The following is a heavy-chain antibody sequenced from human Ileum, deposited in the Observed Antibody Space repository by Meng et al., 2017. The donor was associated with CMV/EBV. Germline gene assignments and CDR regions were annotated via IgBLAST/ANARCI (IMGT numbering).Heavy chain of an antibody. V-gene: IGHV3-21*06. CDR1: GFSFNTYT. CDR3: ARVDPDVAVFDY. Sequence: SCAAPGFSFNTYTLNWVRQAPGKGVEWVSSISNSNDYIYYADSVKGRFTISRDNAKNSLFLQMNRLRAEDTAVYYCARVDPDVAVFDYWGQGTLVTVSS. J-gene: IGHJ4*02. D-gene: IGHD6-19*01. CDR2: ISNSNDYI.